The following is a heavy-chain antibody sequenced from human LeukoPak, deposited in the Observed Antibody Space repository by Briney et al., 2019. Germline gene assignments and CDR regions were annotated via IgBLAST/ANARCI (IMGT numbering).Heavy chain of an antibody. J-gene: IGHJ4*02. D-gene: IGHD1-14*01. CDR1: GFTFSSYA. V-gene: IGHV3-23*01. Sequence: TGGSLRLSCAASGFTFSSYAMSWIRQAPGKGLEWVSAISGSGGSTYYADSVKGRFTISRDNSKNTLYLQMNSLRAEDTAVYYCARGPNSRVTNQSLWGQGTLVTASS. CDR3: ARGPNSRVTNQSL. CDR2: ISGSGGST.